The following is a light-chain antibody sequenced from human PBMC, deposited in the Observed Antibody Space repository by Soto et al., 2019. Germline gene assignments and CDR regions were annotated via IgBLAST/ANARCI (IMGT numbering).Light chain of an antibody. CDR3: QQSYIDPLT. CDR1: QRVTTW. V-gene: IGKV1-39*01. CDR2: AAS. J-gene: IGKJ4*02. Sequence: DIQMTQSRSTLSASLGDRVAXTCRASQRVTTWLAWYQQKPGTAPRLLIHAASRGQSGVPSRFSGSGSGTDFTLTVSSLQPEDFATYYCQQSYIDPLTFGGGTKVDI.